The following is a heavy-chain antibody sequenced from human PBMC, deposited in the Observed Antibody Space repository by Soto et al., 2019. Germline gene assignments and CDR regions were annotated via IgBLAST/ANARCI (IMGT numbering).Heavy chain of an antibody. J-gene: IGHJ4*02. V-gene: IGHV4-61*08. D-gene: IGHD3-22*01. CDR3: ARDRGRHDSTGYYQAPFDY. CDR1: GGSVSSGGYY. CDR2: IHDSGST. Sequence: PSETLSLTCIVSGGSVSSGGYYWSWIRQPPGKGLEWIGYIHDSGSTHYNPSLKSRVTISVDTSKNQFSLKLNSVIAADTAVYYCARDRGRHDSTGYYQAPFDYWGLGTLVTVSS.